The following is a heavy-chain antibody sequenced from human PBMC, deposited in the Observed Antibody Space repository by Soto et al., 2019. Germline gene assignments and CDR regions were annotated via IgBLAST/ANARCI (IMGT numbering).Heavy chain of an antibody. CDR1: GGSISSYY. Sequence: ETLSLTCTVSGGSISSYYWSWIRQPPGKGLEWIGYIYYSGSTNYNPSLKSRVTISVDTSKNQFSLKLSSVTAADTAVYYCARLVTPGYYFDYWGQGTLVTVSS. D-gene: IGHD4-4*01. V-gene: IGHV4-59*01. CDR2: IYYSGST. J-gene: IGHJ4*02. CDR3: ARLVTPGYYFDY.